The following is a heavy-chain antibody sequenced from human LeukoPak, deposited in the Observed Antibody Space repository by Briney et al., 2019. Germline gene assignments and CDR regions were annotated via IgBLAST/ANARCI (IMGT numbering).Heavy chain of an antibody. D-gene: IGHD3-3*01. CDR3: ARDVSGYWFDP. CDR1: GGSVSSGSYY. V-gene: IGHV4-61*01. J-gene: IGHJ5*02. CDR2: IYYSGST. Sequence: SETLSLTCTVSGGSVSSGSYYWSWIRQPPGKGLEWIGYIYYSGSTNYNPSLKSRVTISVDTSKNQFSLKLSSVTAAETAVYYCARDVSGYWFDPWGQGTLVTVSS.